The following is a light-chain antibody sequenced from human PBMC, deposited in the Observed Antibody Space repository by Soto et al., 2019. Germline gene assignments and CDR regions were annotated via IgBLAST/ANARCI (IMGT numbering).Light chain of an antibody. J-gene: IGKJ5*01. CDR3: QQYGFSPIS. CDR1: QTVTNDY. Sequence: EIVLTQSPGTLSLSPGERATLSCRASQTVTNDYLAWYQQKDGQAPRLVIYDASTRATGIPDRFSGSASGPEYTLTISRLEPEDFAVYSCQQYGFSPISFGQGTRLEIK. CDR2: DAS. V-gene: IGKV3-20*01.